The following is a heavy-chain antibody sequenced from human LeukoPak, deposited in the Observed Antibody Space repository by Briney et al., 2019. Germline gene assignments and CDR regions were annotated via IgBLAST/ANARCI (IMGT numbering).Heavy chain of an antibody. CDR1: GFTFSSYS. CDR2: ISSSSSYI. D-gene: IGHD4-17*01. V-gene: IGHV3-21*01. J-gene: IGHJ6*04. CDR3: ARDTSMTTVTRSWYYYYYYGMDV. Sequence: PGGSLRLSCAASGFTFSSYSMNWVRQAPGKGLEWVSSISSSSSYIYHADSVKGRFTISRDNAKNSLYLQMNSLRAEDTAVYYCARDTSMTTVTRSWYYYYYYGMDVWGKGTTVTVSS.